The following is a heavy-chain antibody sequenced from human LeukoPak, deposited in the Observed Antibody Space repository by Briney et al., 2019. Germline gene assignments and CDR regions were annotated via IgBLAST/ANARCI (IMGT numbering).Heavy chain of an antibody. Sequence: SETLSLTCTVSGYSISSGYYWGWIRQPPGKGLEWIGSIYHSGSTYYNPSLKSRVTISVDTSKNQFSLKLSSVTAADTAVYYCAREFSGRYRIPDYWGQGTLVTVSS. V-gene: IGHV4-38-2*02. D-gene: IGHD1-26*01. J-gene: IGHJ4*02. CDR1: GYSISSGYY. CDR2: IYHSGST. CDR3: AREFSGRYRIPDY.